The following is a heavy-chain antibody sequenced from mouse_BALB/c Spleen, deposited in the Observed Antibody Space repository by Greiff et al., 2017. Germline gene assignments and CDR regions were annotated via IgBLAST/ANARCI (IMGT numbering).Heavy chain of an antibody. V-gene: IGHV1-63*01. J-gene: IGHJ2*01. D-gene: IGHD2-2*01. Sequence: VQLLESGAELVRPGTSVKISCTASGYAFTNYWLGWVQQRPGHGLEWIGDIYPGSGNTYYNEKFKGKATLTADKSSSTAYMQLSSLTSEDSAVYFCAREIYGYDSDYWGQGTTLTVSS. CDR3: AREIYGYDSDY. CDR1: GYAFTNYW. CDR2: IYPGSGNT.